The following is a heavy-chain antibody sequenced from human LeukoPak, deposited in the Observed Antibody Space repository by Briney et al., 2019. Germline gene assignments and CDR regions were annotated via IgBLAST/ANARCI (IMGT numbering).Heavy chain of an antibody. V-gene: IGHV2-5*02. Sequence: SGPTLVNPTQTLTLTYTFSGFSLNTRGVGVGWIRQPPGRALEWLALIYWDDDRRYSPSLKSRLTITKDTSKNQVVLTMTNMDPVDTATYFCAHRKDYYDSSVFDNWGQGTLVTVSS. J-gene: IGHJ4*02. CDR2: IYWDDDR. CDR3: AHRKDYYDSSVFDN. D-gene: IGHD3-22*01. CDR1: GFSLNTRGVG.